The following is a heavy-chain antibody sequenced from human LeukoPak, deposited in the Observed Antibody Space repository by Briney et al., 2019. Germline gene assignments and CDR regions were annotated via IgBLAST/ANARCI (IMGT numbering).Heavy chain of an antibody. CDR1: GGSISSYY. CDR3: ARLRYSGYVKYYFDY. CDR2: IYFSGST. V-gene: IGHV4-59*01. J-gene: IGHJ4*02. D-gene: IGHD5-12*01. Sequence: SETLSLTCTVSGGSISSYYWSWIRQPPGKGLECIGYIYFSGSTNYSPSLKSRVTISVDTSKNQFYLQLTSVTAADTAVYYCARLRYSGYVKYYFDYWGQGTLVTVSS.